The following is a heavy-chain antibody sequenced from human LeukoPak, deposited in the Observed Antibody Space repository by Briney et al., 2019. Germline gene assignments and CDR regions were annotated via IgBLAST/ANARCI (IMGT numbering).Heavy chain of an antibody. J-gene: IGHJ4*02. CDR1: GFTFDDYG. CDR3: AKDRGFVQLWYFDY. D-gene: IGHD5-18*01. Sequence: GGSLRLSCAASGFTFDDYGMHWVRQAPGKGLEWVSGISWNSGSIGYADSVKGRFTISRDNANTSLYLQMNSMRAEDTALYYCAKDRGFVQLWYFDYWGQGTLVTVSS. V-gene: IGHV3-9*01. CDR2: ISWNSGSI.